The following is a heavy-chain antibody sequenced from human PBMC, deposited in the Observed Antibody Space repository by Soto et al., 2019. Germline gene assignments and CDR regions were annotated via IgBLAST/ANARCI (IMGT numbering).Heavy chain of an antibody. CDR3: ATWHLREHAYDI. CDR2: LYDLDGT. CDR1: GFTVSGKKY. D-gene: IGHD3-10*01. J-gene: IGHJ3*02. V-gene: IGHV3-53*01. Sequence: DVHLVASGGGLMQPGESLRLSCAAFGFTVSGKKYVAWVRQAPGKGLEWVSALYDLDGTYYADSVKGRFTTSSDSSRTTVYLQMNDLRPDDTAVYSCATWHLREHAYDIWGQGTTVTVSS.